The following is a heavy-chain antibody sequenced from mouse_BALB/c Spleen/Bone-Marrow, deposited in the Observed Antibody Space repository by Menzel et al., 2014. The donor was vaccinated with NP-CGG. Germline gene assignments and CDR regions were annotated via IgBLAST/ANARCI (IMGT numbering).Heavy chain of an antibody. CDR3: ARSGYGSNYDY. D-gene: IGHD1-1*01. V-gene: IGHV1-80*01. CDR2: IYPGDGDT. CDR1: GYAFSAYW. J-gene: IGHJ2*01. Sequence: QLQQSGAELVRPGSSVKISCKASGYAFSAYWMIWVKQRPGQGLEWIGQIYPGDGDTNYNGKFKGKATLTADKSSSTAYMQLSSLTSEDSAVYFCARSGYGSNYDYWGQGTTLTVSS.